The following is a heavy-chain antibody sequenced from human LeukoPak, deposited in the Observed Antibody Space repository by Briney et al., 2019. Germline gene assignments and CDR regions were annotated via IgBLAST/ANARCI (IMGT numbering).Heavy chain of an antibody. V-gene: IGHV3-66*01. CDR2: IYTAGST. D-gene: IGHD6-13*01. Sequence: GGSLRLSCVVSGFTVSSNYMSWVRQAPGKGLEWVSVIYTAGSTYYADSVKGRFIISRDNSKNTLYLQMNSLRAEDTAVYYCARDRAAYYSDSWGQGTLVTVSS. CDR1: GFTVSSNY. CDR3: ARDRAAYYSDS. J-gene: IGHJ4*02.